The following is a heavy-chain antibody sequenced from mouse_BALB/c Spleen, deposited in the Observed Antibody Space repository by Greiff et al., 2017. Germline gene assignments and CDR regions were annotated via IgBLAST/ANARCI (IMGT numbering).Heavy chain of an antibody. CDR2: ISYSGST. J-gene: IGHJ4*01. D-gene: IGHD1-1*02. CDR1: GDSITSCY. Sequence: EVKLQESGPRLVKPSQTLSLTCSVTGDSITSCYWNWIRKFPGNKLEYMGYISYSGSTYYNPSLKSRISITRDTSKNQYYLQLNSVTTEDTATYYCASYGNYAMDYWGQGTSVTVSS. CDR3: ASYGNYAMDY. V-gene: IGHV3-8*02.